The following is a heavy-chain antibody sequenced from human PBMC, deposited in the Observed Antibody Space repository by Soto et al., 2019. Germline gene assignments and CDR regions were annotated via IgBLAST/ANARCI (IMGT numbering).Heavy chain of an antibody. V-gene: IGHV3-66*01. CDR2: VYSGGST. D-gene: IGHD3-10*01. CDR3: ARDFSGKNDAFDI. Sequence: EVQLVESGGGLVQPGGSLRLSCAASGFTVTTNYMRWVRQPPGKGLEWVSVVYSGGSTYYADSVKGRFTVSRDNSKNTLYLQMNSLRAEDTAVYYCARDFSGKNDAFDIWGQGIVVTVSS. CDR1: GFTVTTNY. J-gene: IGHJ3*02.